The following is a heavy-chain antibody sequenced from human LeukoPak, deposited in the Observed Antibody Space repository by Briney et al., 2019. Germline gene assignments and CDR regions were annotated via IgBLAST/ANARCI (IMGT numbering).Heavy chain of an antibody. CDR1: GFTFDDYT. CDR2: ISWDGTST. Sequence: GGSLRLSCAASGFTFDDYTMHWVRQAPGKGLEWVSLISWDGTSTYYADSVKGRFTISRDNSKNSLYLQMNSLRTEDTALYYCAKDKFEVVINRGYFANWGQGTLVTVSS. D-gene: IGHD3-3*01. V-gene: IGHV3-43*01. J-gene: IGHJ4*02. CDR3: AKDKFEVVINRGYFAN.